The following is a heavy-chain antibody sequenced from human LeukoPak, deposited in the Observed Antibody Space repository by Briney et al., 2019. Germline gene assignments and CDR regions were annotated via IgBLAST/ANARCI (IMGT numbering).Heavy chain of an antibody. V-gene: IGHV3-21*01. Sequence: PGGSLRLSCAASGFTFSSYSMNWVRQAPGKGLEWVSSISSSSSYIYYADSVKGRFTISRDNAKNSLYLQMNSLRAEEPAVYYCARGSYGSGSEFDYWGQGTLVTVSS. D-gene: IGHD3-10*01. CDR1: GFTFSSYS. CDR2: ISSSSSYI. J-gene: IGHJ4*02. CDR3: ARGSYGSGSEFDY.